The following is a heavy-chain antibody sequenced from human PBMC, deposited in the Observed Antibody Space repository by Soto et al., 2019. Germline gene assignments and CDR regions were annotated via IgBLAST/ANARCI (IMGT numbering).Heavy chain of an antibody. CDR1: GYSFTSYW. CDR3: ARQGYCSSTSCYEGRGWFDP. J-gene: IGHJ5*02. D-gene: IGHD2-2*01. Sequence: GESLKISCKGSGYSFTSYWISWVRQMPGKGLEWMGRIDPSDSYTNYSPSFQGHVTISADKPISTAYLQWSSLKASDTAMYYCARQGYCSSTSCYEGRGWFDPWGQGTLVTVSS. CDR2: IDPSDSYT. V-gene: IGHV5-10-1*01.